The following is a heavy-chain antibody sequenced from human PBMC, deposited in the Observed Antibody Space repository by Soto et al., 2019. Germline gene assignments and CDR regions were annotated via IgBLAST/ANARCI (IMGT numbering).Heavy chain of an antibody. CDR3: ARDLGGLWGNAFDI. V-gene: IGHV3-48*02. CDR2: ISSSSSTI. D-gene: IGHD3-10*01. Sequence: PGGSLRLSCAASGFTFSSYSMNWVRQAPGKGLEWVSYISSSSSTIYYADSVKGRFTISRDNAKNSLYLQMNGLRDEDTAVYYCARDLGGLWGNAFDIWGQGTMVTVSS. J-gene: IGHJ3*02. CDR1: GFTFSSYS.